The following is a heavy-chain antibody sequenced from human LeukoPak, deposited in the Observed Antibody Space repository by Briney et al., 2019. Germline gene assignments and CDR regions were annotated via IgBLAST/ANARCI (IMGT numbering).Heavy chain of an antibody. CDR2: ISSTSTYI. CDR1: GFTFSSYA. J-gene: IGHJ5*02. V-gene: IGHV3-21*01. D-gene: IGHD6-13*01. CDR3: ARAKRQQLALGNWFDP. Sequence: PGGSLRLSCAASGFTFSSYAMSWVRQAPGKGLEWVSSISSTSTYIYYADSVKGRFTISRDNAKNSLYLQMNSLRAEDTAVYYCARAKRQQLALGNWFDPWGQGTLVTVSS.